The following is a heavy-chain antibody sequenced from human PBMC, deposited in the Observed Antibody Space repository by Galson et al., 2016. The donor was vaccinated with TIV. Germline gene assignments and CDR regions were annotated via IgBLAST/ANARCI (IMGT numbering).Heavy chain of an antibody. D-gene: IGHD2-21*01. CDR1: GYTFRIYA. CDR2: INAGNDNT. V-gene: IGHV1-3*01. J-gene: IGHJ4*02. CDR3: ARPPYCGGDCFKYDS. Sequence: SVKVSCKASGYTFRIYAMHWVRQAPGQRLEWMGCINAGNDNTKYSQRFQSRVTITRDTSANTAYMELSSLRYEDTAVYYCARPPYCGGDCFKYDSWGQGTLVTVSS.